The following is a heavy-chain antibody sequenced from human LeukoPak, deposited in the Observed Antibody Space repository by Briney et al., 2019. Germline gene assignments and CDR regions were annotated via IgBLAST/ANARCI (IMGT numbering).Heavy chain of an antibody. CDR1: GFTFDDYG. V-gene: IGHV3-20*04. CDR3: ASLYYYGSGENY. CDR2: INWNGGST. D-gene: IGHD3-10*01. J-gene: IGHJ4*02. Sequence: GGSLRLSCAASGFTFDDYGMSWVRQAPGKGLEWVPGINWNGGSTGYADSVKGRFTISRDNAKNSLYLQMNSLRAEDTALYYCASLYYYGSGENYWGQGTLVTVSS.